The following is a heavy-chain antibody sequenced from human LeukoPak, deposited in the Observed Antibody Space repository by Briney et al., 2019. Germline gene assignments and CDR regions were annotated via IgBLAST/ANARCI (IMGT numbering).Heavy chain of an antibody. V-gene: IGHV1-18*04. CDR1: GYTFTGYY. Sequence: ASVKVSCKASGYTFTGYYIHWVRQAPGQGLEWMGWISAYNGNTNYAQKLQGRVTMTTDTSTSTAYMELRSLRSDDTAVYYCARDRRVNYYDSSTHRRFDYWGQGTLVTVSS. D-gene: IGHD3-22*01. CDR3: ARDRRVNYYDSSTHRRFDY. CDR2: ISAYNGNT. J-gene: IGHJ4*02.